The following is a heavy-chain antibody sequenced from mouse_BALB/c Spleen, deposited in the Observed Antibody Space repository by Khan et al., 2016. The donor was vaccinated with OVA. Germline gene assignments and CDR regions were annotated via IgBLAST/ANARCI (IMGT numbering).Heavy chain of an antibody. CDR3: TKFDYLFAY. J-gene: IGHJ3*01. D-gene: IGHD2-4*01. CDR1: GYTFTSYW. CDR2: ISPGNGDT. V-gene: IGHV1-5*01. Sequence: VQLQQSGTVLARPGTSVKMSCKASGYTFTSYWMHWVKQRPGPGLEWIGAISPGNGDTISNQKFKAKSKLTAVTSTSTAFMELSSMSNEDCADYDCTKFDYLFAYWGQGTLVTVSA.